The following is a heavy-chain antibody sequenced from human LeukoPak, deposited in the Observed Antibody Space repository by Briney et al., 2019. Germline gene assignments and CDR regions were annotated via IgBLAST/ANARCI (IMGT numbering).Heavy chain of an antibody. D-gene: IGHD2-21*01. Sequence: SGTLSLTCPVSGGSVSSYFWSWIRQPAGKGLEGIGRIYISGSTSYSPSLKSRVTMSVDTSKNQFSLKLTSVTAADTAVYYCAREMGGAYCGGNCYYFGYWGQGILVTVSS. CDR3: AREMGGAYCGGNCYYFGY. J-gene: IGHJ4*02. CDR1: GGSVSSYF. CDR2: IYISGST. V-gene: IGHV4-4*07.